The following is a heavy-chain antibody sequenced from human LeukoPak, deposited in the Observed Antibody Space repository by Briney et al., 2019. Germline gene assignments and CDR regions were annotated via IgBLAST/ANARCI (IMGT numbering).Heavy chain of an antibody. D-gene: IGHD3-9*01. Sequence: SVKVSCKASGGTFSSYAISWVRQAPGQGLEWMGGIIPIFGTANYAQKFQGRVTITADESTSTAYMELSSLRSEDTAVYYCARIHYDILTGYYFWYFDLWGRGTLVTVSS. CDR1: GGTFSSYA. CDR2: IIPIFGTA. CDR3: ARIHYDILTGYYFWYFDL. V-gene: IGHV1-69*13. J-gene: IGHJ2*01.